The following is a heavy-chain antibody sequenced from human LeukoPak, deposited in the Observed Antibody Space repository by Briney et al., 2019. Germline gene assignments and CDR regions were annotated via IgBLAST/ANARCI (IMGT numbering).Heavy chain of an antibody. Sequence: ASVKVSCTASGYIFTSYGFAWVRQAPGQGLEWMGWISALNGNTNYAQKFQGRVTMTTDTSTSTAYMELRSLTSDDTAMYYCARDPEGVTPLDYWGQGTQVTVSS. CDR2: ISALNGNT. J-gene: IGHJ4*02. CDR1: GYIFTSYG. D-gene: IGHD3-10*01. CDR3: ARDPEGVTPLDY. V-gene: IGHV1-18*01.